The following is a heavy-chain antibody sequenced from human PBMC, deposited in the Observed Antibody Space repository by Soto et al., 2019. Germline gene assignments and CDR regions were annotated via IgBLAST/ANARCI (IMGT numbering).Heavy chain of an antibody. J-gene: IGHJ6*02. D-gene: IGHD2-15*01. CDR3: ARDVFCGSAPACPDMDV. CDR1: GYTFSGYS. V-gene: IGHV1-18*04. CDR2: ISGYNGNT. Sequence: ASVKVSCKASGYTFSGYSITWVRQAPGQGLEWMGRISGYNGNTNYARTLRGRLTLTTDTSTSTAYMKLRSLTSDDTAVYYCARDVFCGSAPACPDMDVWGQGTTVTVSS.